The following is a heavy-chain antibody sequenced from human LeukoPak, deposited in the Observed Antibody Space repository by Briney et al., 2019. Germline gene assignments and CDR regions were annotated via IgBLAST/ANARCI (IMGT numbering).Heavy chain of an antibody. CDR1: GYTFTSYD. CDR3: ARSTLRSGFSSPIRY. J-gene: IGHJ4*02. V-gene: IGHV1-8*01. D-gene: IGHD3-3*01. Sequence: GASVKVSCKTSGYTFTSYDINWVRQAPGHGLEWMGWMKPNGGNTGYAQKFQGRVTMTRNTCISTAYMELSSLRSEDTAVYYCARSTLRSGFSSPIRYWGQGTLVTVSS. CDR2: MKPNGGNT.